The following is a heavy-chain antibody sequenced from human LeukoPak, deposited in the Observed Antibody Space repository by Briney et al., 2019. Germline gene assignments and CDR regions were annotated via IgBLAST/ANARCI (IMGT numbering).Heavy chain of an antibody. CDR1: GFTFSSYA. Sequence: PGGSLRLSCAASGFTFSSYAMSWVRQAPGKGLEWVSAISGSGGSTYYADSVKGRFTISRDNSKNTLYLQMNSLRAEDTAVYYCAKVGSGIQLWYVDYWGQGTLVTVSS. V-gene: IGHV3-23*01. J-gene: IGHJ4*02. D-gene: IGHD5-18*01. CDR2: ISGSGGST. CDR3: AKVGSGIQLWYVDY.